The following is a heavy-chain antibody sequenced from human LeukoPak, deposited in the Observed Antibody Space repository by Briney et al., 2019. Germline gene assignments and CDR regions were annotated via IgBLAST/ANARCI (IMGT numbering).Heavy chain of an antibody. Sequence: QAGGSLRLSCAASGFTFSTYWMSWVRQAPGRGLEWVANIKQDGSEKYFVDSVKDRFTISRDNAKNSLYLQMNSLRVEDTAVYYCARNVYRTFDSWDQGTLVTVSS. CDR1: GFTFSTYW. D-gene: IGHD1-14*01. J-gene: IGHJ4*02. CDR3: ARNVYRTFDS. V-gene: IGHV3-7*01. CDR2: IKQDGSEK.